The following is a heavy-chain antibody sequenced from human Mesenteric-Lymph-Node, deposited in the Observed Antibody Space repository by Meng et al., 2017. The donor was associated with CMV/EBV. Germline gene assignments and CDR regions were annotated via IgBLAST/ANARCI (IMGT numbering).Heavy chain of an antibody. Sequence: KGSGYSFTSYWSGWVRQMPGKGLEWMGRIDPSDSYTNYSPSFQGHVTISADKSISTAYLQWSSLKASDTAMYYCARRNDSSGYVDYWGQGTLVTVSS. CDR3: ARRNDSSGYVDY. D-gene: IGHD3-22*01. CDR2: IDPSDSYT. J-gene: IGHJ4*02. CDR1: GYSFTSYW. V-gene: IGHV5-10-1*01.